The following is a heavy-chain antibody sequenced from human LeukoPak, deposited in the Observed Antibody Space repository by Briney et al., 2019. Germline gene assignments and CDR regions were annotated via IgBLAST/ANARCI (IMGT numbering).Heavy chain of an antibody. CDR3: AKDRAPYGSGIAFSY. V-gene: IGHV3-23*01. Sequence: GGPLRLSCAASGFIFSRYDMTGLPHAPGKGLEWVSRGGGSVSSTYGTVSVKGQFTISRDNSKNTLYLEMNNLRAEDTGVYYCAKDRAPYGSGIAFSYWGQGTLVPVSS. CDR2: GGGSVSST. J-gene: IGHJ4*02. D-gene: IGHD3-10*01. CDR1: GFIFSRYD.